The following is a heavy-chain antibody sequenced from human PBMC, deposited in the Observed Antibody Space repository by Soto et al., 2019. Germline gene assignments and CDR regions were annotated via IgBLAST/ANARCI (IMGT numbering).Heavy chain of an antibody. CDR2: ISAYNGNT. CDR1: GYTFTSYG. J-gene: IGHJ5*02. V-gene: IGHV1-18*04. CDR3: ARDGIAARRRGAWFDP. Sequence: ASVKVSCKASGYTFTSYGISWVRQAPGQGLEWMGWISAYNGNTNYAQKLQGRVTMTTDTSTSTAYMELRSLGSDDTAVYYCARDGIAARRRGAWFDPWGQGTLVTVSS. D-gene: IGHD6-6*01.